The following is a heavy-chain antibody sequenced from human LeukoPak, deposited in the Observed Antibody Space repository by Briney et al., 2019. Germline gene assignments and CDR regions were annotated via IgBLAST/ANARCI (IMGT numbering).Heavy chain of an antibody. CDR1: GFTFSSYS. CDR2: ISSSSSAI. D-gene: IGHD2/OR15-2a*01. Sequence: PGGSLRLSCAASGFTFSSYSMNWIRQAPGKGLEWISYISSSSSAIYYADSVKGRSTISRDNAKNSLYLQMNSLRDGDTAVYYCVRDHYYSFDYWGQGTLVTVSS. J-gene: IGHJ4*02. V-gene: IGHV3-48*02. CDR3: VRDHYYSFDY.